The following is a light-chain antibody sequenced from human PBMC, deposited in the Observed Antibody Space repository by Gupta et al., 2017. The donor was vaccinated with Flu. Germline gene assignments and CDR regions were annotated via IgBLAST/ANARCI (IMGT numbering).Light chain of an antibody. CDR3: VLGYSGARDWV. J-gene: IGLJ3*02. Sequence: TGVVTGVIVPHWSHLQPGQSPSNLVYAKRDKYFCYPARFSGSRLGGTAALTLSGAQPDDEADYYCVLGYSGARDWVFGGGTKLTVL. V-gene: IGLV7-46*01. CDR2: AKR. CDR1: TGVVTGVIV.